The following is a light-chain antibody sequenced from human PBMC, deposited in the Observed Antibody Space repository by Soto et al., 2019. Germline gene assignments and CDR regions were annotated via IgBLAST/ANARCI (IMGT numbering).Light chain of an antibody. CDR3: SSYTSSSTLVV. V-gene: IGLV2-14*01. CDR1: SSDVAGYNY. CDR2: DVS. J-gene: IGLJ2*01. Sequence: QSALTQPASVSGSPGQSITISCTGTSSDVAGYNYVSCYQQHPAKAPKLMIYDVSNRPSGVSNRFSGSKSGNTASLTISGLQAEDEADYYCSSYTSSSTLVVFGGGTKVTVL.